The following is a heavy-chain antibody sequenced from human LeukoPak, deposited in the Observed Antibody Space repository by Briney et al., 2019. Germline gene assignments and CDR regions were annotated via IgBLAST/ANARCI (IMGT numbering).Heavy chain of an antibody. CDR2: ISSSGST. CDR3: AREEALGSGSFDY. J-gene: IGHJ4*02. V-gene: IGHV4-61*02. Sequence: SETLSLTCTVSGDSISSGDYYWSWIRQPAGKGLEWIGRISSSGSTNYNPSLKSRVTISVDTSKNQFSLKLSSVTAADTAVYYCAREEALGSGSFDYWGQGTLVTVSS. CDR1: GDSISSGDYY. D-gene: IGHD1-26*01.